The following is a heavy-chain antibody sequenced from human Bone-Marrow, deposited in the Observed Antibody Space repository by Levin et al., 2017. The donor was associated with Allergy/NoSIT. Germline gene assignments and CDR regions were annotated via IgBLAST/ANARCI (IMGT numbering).Heavy chain of an antibody. CDR3: ARFNGYDFDY. D-gene: IGHD5-12*01. Sequence: SETLSLTCTVSGGSISGGGYYWSWIRQHPGKGLEWIGYIYYSGNTYYNPSLKRRVIISVVTSKNQLYLKLTSVTVADTAVYYCARFNGYDFDYWGQGTLVTVSS. J-gene: IGHJ4*02. CDR1: GGSISGGGYY. V-gene: IGHV4-31*03. CDR2: IYYSGNT.